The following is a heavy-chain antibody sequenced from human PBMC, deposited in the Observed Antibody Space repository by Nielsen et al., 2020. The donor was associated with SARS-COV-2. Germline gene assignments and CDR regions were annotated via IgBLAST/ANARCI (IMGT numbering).Heavy chain of an antibody. CDR2: IKQDGSEK. CDR1: GFTFSSYW. J-gene: IGHJ4*02. V-gene: IGHV3-7*01. CDR3: AREGVYGYFDY. D-gene: IGHD4-17*01. Sequence: GGSLRLSCAASGFTFSSYWMSWVRQAPGKGLEWVANIKQDGSEKYYVDSVKGRFTISRDNAKNSLFLQMNSLRAEDTAVYYCAREGVYGYFDYWGQGTLVTVSS.